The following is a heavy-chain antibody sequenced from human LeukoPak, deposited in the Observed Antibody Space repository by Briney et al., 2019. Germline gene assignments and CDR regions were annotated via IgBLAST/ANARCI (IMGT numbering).Heavy chain of an antibody. J-gene: IGHJ4*02. Sequence: GGSLRLSCTVPGLTLSNYIMHWVRQAPGKGLEWVAVIWYDGSNKYYADSVKGRFTISRDNSKNTLYLQMNSLRAEDTAVYYCAKDDVSSLDYWGQGTLVTVSS. D-gene: IGHD3-16*01. CDR3: AKDDVSSLDY. CDR1: GLTLSNYI. CDR2: IWYDGSNK. V-gene: IGHV3-30*02.